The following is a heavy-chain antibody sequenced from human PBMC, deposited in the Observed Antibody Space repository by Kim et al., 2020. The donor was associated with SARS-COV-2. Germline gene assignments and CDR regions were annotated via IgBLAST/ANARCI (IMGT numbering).Heavy chain of an antibody. J-gene: IGHJ4*02. V-gene: IGHV1-2*02. D-gene: IGHD4-17*01. Sequence: YAQKLQGRVTMTRDTSISTAYMELSRLRSDDTAVYYCARAAFDYGDYSDYWGQGTLVTVSS. CDR3: ARAAFDYGDYSDY.